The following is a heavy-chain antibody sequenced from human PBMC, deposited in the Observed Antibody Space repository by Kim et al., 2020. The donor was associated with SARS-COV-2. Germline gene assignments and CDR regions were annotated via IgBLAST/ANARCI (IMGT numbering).Heavy chain of an antibody. V-gene: IGHV3-30-3*01. CDR1: GFTFSTYV. D-gene: IGHD3-3*01. CDR2: ISYDGSNK. Sequence: GGSLRLSCAASGFTFSTYVMHWVRQAPGKGLEWVAVISYDGSNKYYADSVKGRFTISRDNSKNTVYVQMNSLRAEDTAVYYCARTAAAARVVGVGYYYYGMDVWGQGTTVTVSS. CDR3: ARTAAAARVVGVGYYYYGMDV. J-gene: IGHJ6*02.